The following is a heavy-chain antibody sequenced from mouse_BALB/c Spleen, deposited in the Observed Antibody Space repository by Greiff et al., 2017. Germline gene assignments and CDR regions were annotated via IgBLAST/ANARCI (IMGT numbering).Heavy chain of an antibody. CDR2: IDPSDSYT. Sequence: QVQLQQPGAELVKHGASVKLSCKASGYTFTSYWMHWVKQRPGQGLEWIGEIDPSDSYTNYNQKFKGKATLTVDKSSSTAYMQLSSLTSEDSAVYYCARDAGGNLFDYWGQGTTLTVSS. V-gene: IGHV1-69*02. J-gene: IGHJ2*01. CDR1: GYTFTSYW. D-gene: IGHD2-1*01. CDR3: ARDAGGNLFDY.